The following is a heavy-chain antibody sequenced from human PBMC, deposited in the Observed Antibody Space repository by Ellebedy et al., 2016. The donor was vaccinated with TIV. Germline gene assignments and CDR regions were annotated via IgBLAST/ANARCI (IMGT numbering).Heavy chain of an antibody. CDR3: VRDLHGYNDQ. D-gene: IGHD3-10*01. CDR1: GFTFSSYW. Sequence: GESLKISCAASGFTFSSYWMHWVRQAPGKGLVWVSRINSDGSSTSYADSVRGRFAISRDIAKNTVYLQMNSLRVEDTAVYYCVRDLHGYNDQWGQGTLVTVSS. V-gene: IGHV3-74*01. J-gene: IGHJ4*02. CDR2: INSDGSST.